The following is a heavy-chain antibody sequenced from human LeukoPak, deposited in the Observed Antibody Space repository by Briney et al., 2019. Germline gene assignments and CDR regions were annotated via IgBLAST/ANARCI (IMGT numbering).Heavy chain of an antibody. Sequence: SETLSLTCTVSGGSISSYYWSWIRQPPGKGLEWIGYIYYSGSTNYNPSLKSRVTISVDTSKNQFSLKLSSVTAADTAVYYCARPGRSRNTLDYWGQGTLVTVSS. CDR1: GGSISSYY. J-gene: IGHJ4*02. V-gene: IGHV4-59*12. CDR3: ARPGRSRNTLDY. CDR2: IYYSGST. D-gene: IGHD2-2*01.